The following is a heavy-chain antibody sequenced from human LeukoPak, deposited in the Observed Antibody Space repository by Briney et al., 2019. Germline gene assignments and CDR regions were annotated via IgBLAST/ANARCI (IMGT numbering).Heavy chain of an antibody. CDR2: ISAGGTNT. CDR1: GFTFRNYA. CDR3: ARNSLGYCSGANCYSSWYFDL. J-gene: IGHJ2*01. D-gene: IGHD2-15*01. V-gene: IGHV3-23*01. Sequence: GGSLRLSCAAPGFTFRNYAMSWVRQAPGKGLEWVSGISAGGTNTYYADSLKGRFTISRDNSKNTLYVQMNSLRAEDTAMYYCARNSLGYCSGANCYSSWYFDLWGRGNLVTVSS.